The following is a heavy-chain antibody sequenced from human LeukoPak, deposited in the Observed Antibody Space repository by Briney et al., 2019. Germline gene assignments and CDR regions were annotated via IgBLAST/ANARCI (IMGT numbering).Heavy chain of an antibody. CDR2: ITGRGNTI. CDR1: GFVFNSYE. J-gene: IGHJ4*02. D-gene: IGHD5-24*01. V-gene: IGHV3-48*03. Sequence: GGSLRPSCVASGFVFNSYEMSWVRQAPGKGLEWLSYITGRGNTIYYADSVRGRFTISRDNAKLSLYLQMNTLRAEDTAIYYCARSLGPTKPFDFWGKGTPVTVSS. CDR3: ARSLGPTKPFDF.